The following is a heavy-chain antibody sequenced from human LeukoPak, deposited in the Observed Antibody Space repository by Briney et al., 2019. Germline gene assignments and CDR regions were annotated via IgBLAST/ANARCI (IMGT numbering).Heavy chain of an antibody. Sequence: SETLSLTGAVSGGSISTDNWWSWVRQSPGKGLEWIGEIYHSVTTNYNPSLKSRVTISADKSKNHFSLKLTSVTDADTAVYYCARDGDVYVSGWYRGGYDYWGQGILVTVSS. CDR1: GGSISTDNW. D-gene: IGHD6-19*01. CDR3: ARDGDVYVSGWYRGGYDY. V-gene: IGHV4-4*02. CDR2: IYHSVTT. J-gene: IGHJ4*02.